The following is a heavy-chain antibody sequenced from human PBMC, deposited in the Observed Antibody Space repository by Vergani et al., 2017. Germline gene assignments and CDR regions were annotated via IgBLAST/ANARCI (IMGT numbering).Heavy chain of an antibody. J-gene: IGHJ6*03. CDR2: IYYSGST. V-gene: IGHV4-39*07. Sequence: QLQLQESGPGLVKPSATLSLTCSVSGASIRSSNYYWGWIRQPPGKGLEWIASIYYSGSTYYNPSLKSRVTISVDTSKNQVVLTMTNMDYVDTGTYYCVYXKTECGTTGCFYPFYYYYYMDVWGKGTTVTVSS. CDR1: GASIRSSNYY. CDR3: VYXKTECGTTGCFYPFYYYYYMDV. D-gene: IGHD1-7*01.